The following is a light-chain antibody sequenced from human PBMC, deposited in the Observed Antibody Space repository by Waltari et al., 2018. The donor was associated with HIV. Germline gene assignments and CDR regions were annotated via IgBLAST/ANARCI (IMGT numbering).Light chain of an antibody. CDR3: SSYTTTSFLI. CDR2: EVN. Sequence: QSALTQPASVSGSPGQSITISCTGTSSDIGVYDSVSWYQHHPGKAPKLIIYEVNNRPSGVSNRFSGSKSGNTASLSISGLQAEDEADYHCSSYTTTSFLIFGGGTKLTVL. V-gene: IGLV2-14*01. J-gene: IGLJ2*01. CDR1: SSDIGVYDS.